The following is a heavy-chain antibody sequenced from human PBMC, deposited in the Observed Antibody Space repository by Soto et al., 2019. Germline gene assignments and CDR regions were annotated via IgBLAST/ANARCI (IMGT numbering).Heavy chain of an antibody. Sequence: PSETLSLTCAVSGGSISSSNWWSWVRQPPGKGLEWIGEIYHSGSTNYNPSLKSRVTISVDKSKNQFSLKLSSVTAADTAVYYCAREGSSEVGEYYFDYWGQGTLVTVSS. J-gene: IGHJ4*02. CDR1: GGSISSSNW. CDR3: AREGSSEVGEYYFDY. V-gene: IGHV4-4*02. D-gene: IGHD6-13*01. CDR2: IYHSGST.